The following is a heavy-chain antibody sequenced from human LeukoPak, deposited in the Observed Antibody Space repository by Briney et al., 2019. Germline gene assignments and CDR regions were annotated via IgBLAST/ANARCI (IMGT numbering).Heavy chain of an antibody. CDR3: AKKGISAAGYNPRGYYFDY. Sequence: PGGSLRLYCAASGFTFSSYAMSWVRQAPGKGLEWVSAISGSGGSTYYADSVKGRFTISRDNSKNTLYLQMNSLRAEDTAVYYCAKKGISAAGYNPRGYYFDYWGQGTLVTVSS. CDR1: GFTFSSYA. CDR2: ISGSGGST. J-gene: IGHJ4*02. D-gene: IGHD6-13*01. V-gene: IGHV3-23*01.